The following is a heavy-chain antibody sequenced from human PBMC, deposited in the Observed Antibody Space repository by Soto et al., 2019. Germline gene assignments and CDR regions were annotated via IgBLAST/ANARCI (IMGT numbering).Heavy chain of an antibody. CDR3: ARETIYDYVWGSYRSGLDY. CDR2: INSDGSST. CDR1: GFTFSSYW. Sequence: GGSLRLSCAASGFTFSSYWMHWVRQAPGKGLVWVSRINSDGSSTSYADSVKGRFTISRDNAKNTLYLQMNSLRAEDTAVYYCARETIYDYVWGSYRSGLDYWGQGTLVTVSS. J-gene: IGHJ4*02. V-gene: IGHV3-74*01. D-gene: IGHD3-16*02.